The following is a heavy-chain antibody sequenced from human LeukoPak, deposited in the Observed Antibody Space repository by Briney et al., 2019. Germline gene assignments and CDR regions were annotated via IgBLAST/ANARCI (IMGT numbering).Heavy chain of an antibody. V-gene: IGHV4-34*01. CDR3: ARLITIFGVVSYNWFDL. CDR2: INHSGST. Sequence: SETLSLTCAVYGGSFSGYYWSWIRQPPGKGLEWIGEINHSGSTNYNPSLKSRVTISVDTSKNQFSLKLSSVTAADTAVYYCARLITIFGVVSYNWFDLWGQGTLVTVSS. CDR1: GGSFSGYY. D-gene: IGHD3-3*01. J-gene: IGHJ5*02.